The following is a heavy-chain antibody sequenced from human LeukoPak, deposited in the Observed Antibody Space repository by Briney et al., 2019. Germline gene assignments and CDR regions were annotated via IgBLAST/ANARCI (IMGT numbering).Heavy chain of an antibody. CDR2: IYPGDSDT. J-gene: IGHJ4*02. CDR1: GYSFTSYW. CDR3: ASHQTNSGYDNFDY. D-gene: IGHD5-12*01. Sequence: GASTKISCKGSGYSFTSYWNGWVRQMPRKGLELKGIIYPGDSDTRYSPSFQGQVTISADKSISTAYLQWSSLKASDTAMYYCASHQTNSGYDNFDYWGQGTLVTVSS. V-gene: IGHV5-51*01.